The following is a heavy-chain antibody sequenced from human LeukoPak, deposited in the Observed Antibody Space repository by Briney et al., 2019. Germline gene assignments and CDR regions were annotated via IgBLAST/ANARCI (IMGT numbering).Heavy chain of an antibody. D-gene: IGHD5-24*01. CDR2: IYTSGST. V-gene: IGHV4-61*02. Sequence: SETLSLTCTVSGGSISNGDNYWTWIRQPAGKGLEWVGRIYTSGSTTYNPSLKSRATISLDTSKNQFSLKLSSVTAADTAVYYCARLAISRGFDPWGQGTLVTVSS. CDR3: ARLAISRGFDP. J-gene: IGHJ5*02. CDR1: GGSISNGDNY.